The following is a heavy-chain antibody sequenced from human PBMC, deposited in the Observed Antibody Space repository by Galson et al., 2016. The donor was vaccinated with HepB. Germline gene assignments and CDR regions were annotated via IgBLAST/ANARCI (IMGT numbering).Heavy chain of an antibody. D-gene: IGHD4-23*01. J-gene: IGHJ4*02. CDR2: VWFDGITT. CDR1: GYVFSKDN. V-gene: IGHV3-33*01. Sequence: SLRLSCAASGYVFSKDNINWVRQAPGKGLEWVAVVWFDGITTYYADSVKGRFTISRDNSKSTVDLQMNNLRVEDTAVYFCVRDGGGDYGGRPSVLDYWGQGRLVTGSS. CDR3: VRDGGGDYGGRPSVLDY.